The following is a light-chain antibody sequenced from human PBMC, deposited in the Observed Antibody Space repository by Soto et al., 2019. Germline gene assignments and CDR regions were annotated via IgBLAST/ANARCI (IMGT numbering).Light chain of an antibody. Sequence: EIVLTQSPATLSLSPGERATLSCRASQSISSHLAWYQQKPGQAPRLLIYDASDRATGIPARFSGSGSGTDFTLTINSLEPEDFAVYYCQQRSNWPLTFGGGTKVEIK. CDR3: QQRSNWPLT. V-gene: IGKV3-11*01. CDR2: DAS. J-gene: IGKJ4*01. CDR1: QSISSH.